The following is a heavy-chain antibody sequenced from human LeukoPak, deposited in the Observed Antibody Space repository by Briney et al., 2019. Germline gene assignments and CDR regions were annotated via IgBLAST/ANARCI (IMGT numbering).Heavy chain of an antibody. V-gene: IGHV4-59*01. J-gene: IGHJ3*02. CDR1: GGSISSYY. D-gene: IGHD5-18*01. Sequence: SETLSLTCTVSGGSISSYYWSWIRQPPGKGLEWIGYIYYSGSTNYNPSLKSRVTISVDTSKNQFSLKLSSVTAADTAVYYCARVDTASDAFDIWGQGTMVTVSS. CDR3: ARVDTASDAFDI. CDR2: IYYSGST.